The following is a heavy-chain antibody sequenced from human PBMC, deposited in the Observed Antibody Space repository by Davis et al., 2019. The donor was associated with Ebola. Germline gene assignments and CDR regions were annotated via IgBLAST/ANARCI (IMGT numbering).Heavy chain of an antibody. J-gene: IGHJ4*02. CDR1: GFTFSRYG. V-gene: IGHV3-73*01. CDR2: IRSKANSYAT. CDR3: TNRKNEY. Sequence: GGSLRLSCEASGFTFSRYGMHWVRQASRRGLEWVGRIRSKANSYATTYAASVKGRFTISRDDSKNTAYLQMNSLKMDDTAVYYCTNRKNEYWGQGTLVTVSS.